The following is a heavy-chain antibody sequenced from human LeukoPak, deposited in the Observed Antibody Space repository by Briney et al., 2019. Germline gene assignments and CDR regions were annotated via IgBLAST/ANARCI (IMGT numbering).Heavy chain of an antibody. J-gene: IGHJ4*02. CDR1: GFTLSSYA. CDR3: AKVLSQGPYYDILTGYPEGFDY. CDR2: ISGSGGST. D-gene: IGHD3-9*01. V-gene: IGHV3-23*01. Sequence: GGSLRLSCAASGFTLSSYAMSWVRQAPGKGLEWVSAISGSGGSTYYADSVKGRFTISRDNSKNTLYLQMNSLRAEDSAVYYCAKVLSQGPYYDILTGYPEGFDYWGQGTLVTVSS.